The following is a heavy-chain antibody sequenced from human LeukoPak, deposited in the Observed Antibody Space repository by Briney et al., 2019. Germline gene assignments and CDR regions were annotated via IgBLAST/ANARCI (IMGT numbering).Heavy chain of an antibody. CDR2: IYYSGST. D-gene: IGHD3-16*02. CDR1: GGSISSYY. V-gene: IGHV4-59*01. CDR3: ARASAAPRYDYVWGSYRQRRYYFDY. J-gene: IGHJ4*02. Sequence: SETLSLTCTVSGGSISSYYWSWIRQPPGKGLEWIGYIYYSGSTNYNPSLKSRVTISVDTSKNQFSLKLSSVTAADTAVYYCARASAAPRYDYVWGSYRQRRYYFDYWGQGTLVTVSS.